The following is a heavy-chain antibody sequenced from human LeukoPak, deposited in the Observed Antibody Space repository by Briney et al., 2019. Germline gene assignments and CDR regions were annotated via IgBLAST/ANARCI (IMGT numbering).Heavy chain of an antibody. Sequence: GASVKVSCKASGYTFSGYYIHWVRQAPGQGLEWMAWINPNSGGTNYAQNFQGRVAMTRDTSISTVYMELSRLTSDDTAVYYCGRGGGTDWNDVGTFDIWGQGTMVAVSS. CDR2: INPNSGGT. V-gene: IGHV1-2*02. J-gene: IGHJ3*02. CDR1: GYTFSGYY. CDR3: GRGGGTDWNDVGTFDI. D-gene: IGHD1-1*01.